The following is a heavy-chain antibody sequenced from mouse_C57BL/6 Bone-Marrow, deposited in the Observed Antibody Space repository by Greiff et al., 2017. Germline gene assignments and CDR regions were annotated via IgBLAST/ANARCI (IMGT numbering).Heavy chain of an antibody. CDR2: IDPSDSYT. D-gene: IGHD2-3*01. CDR1: GYTFTSYW. Sequence: QVQLQQPGAELVMPGASVKLSCKASGYTFTSYWMHWVKQRPGQGLEWIGEIDPSDSYTNYNQKFKGKSTLTVDKSSSTAYMQLSSLSSEESAVYYCARDDDSYYEGYAMDYWVQGTSVTVSS. V-gene: IGHV1-69*01. CDR3: ARDDDSYYEGYAMDY. J-gene: IGHJ4*01.